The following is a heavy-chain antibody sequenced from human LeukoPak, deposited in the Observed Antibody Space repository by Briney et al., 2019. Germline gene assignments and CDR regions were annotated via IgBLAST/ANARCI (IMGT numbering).Heavy chain of an antibody. CDR2: ISYDGSNK. CDR3: ARDSYYYDSSGSRAPFDY. J-gene: IGHJ4*02. D-gene: IGHD3-22*01. V-gene: IGHV3-30-3*01. Sequence: GGSLRLSCAASGFTFSSYAMHWVRQAPGKGLEWVAVISYDGSNKYYADSVKGRFTVSRDNSKNTLYLQMNSLRAEDTAVYYCARDSYYYDSSGSRAPFDYWGQGTLVTVSS. CDR1: GFTFSSYA.